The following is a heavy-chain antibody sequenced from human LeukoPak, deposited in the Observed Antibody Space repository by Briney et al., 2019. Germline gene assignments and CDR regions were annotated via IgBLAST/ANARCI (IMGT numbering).Heavy chain of an antibody. D-gene: IGHD6-13*01. Sequence: PSETLSLICAVFSGSFSGYYWGWIRQPQEKGLEWIGEINHSGSTNYNPSLKSRVTISLDTSKNQFSLKLSSVTAADTAVYYCARGYRSNWSYSWFDPWGQGNLVTVSS. CDR3: ARGYRSNWSYSWFDP. CDR2: INHSGST. J-gene: IGHJ5*02. V-gene: IGHV4-34*01. CDR1: SGSFSGYY.